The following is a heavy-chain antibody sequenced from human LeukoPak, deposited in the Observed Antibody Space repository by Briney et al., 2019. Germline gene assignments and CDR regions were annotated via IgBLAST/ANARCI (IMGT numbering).Heavy chain of an antibody. J-gene: IGHJ4*02. CDR3: ARSQLQFCSTTSCYVFDS. V-gene: IGHV3-30*19. CDR2: ISFDESDK. CDR1: GFTFRSYG. D-gene: IGHD2-2*01. Sequence: PGGSLRLSCAASGFTFRSYGMHWVRQAPGKGLEWLAVISFDESDKYYADSVKGRFTISTDISKNTLHLEMNSLRADDTAMYYCARSQLQFCSTTSCYVFDSWGQGTLVTVSS.